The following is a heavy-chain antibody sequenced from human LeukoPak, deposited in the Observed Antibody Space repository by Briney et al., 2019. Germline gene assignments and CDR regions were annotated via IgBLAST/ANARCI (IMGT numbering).Heavy chain of an antibody. V-gene: IGHV3-23*01. CDR3: GKNRYSGSLSPFDI. Sequence: GGSLRLSCAASKFAFSSYAMSWVRQAPGKGLEWVSAISGGGGNTYYADSVKGRFTISRDNSKNTLYLQMDSLRAEDTAVYYCGKNRYSGSLSPFDIWGQGTMVTVSS. D-gene: IGHD1-26*01. CDR1: KFAFSSYA. CDR2: ISGGGGNT. J-gene: IGHJ3*02.